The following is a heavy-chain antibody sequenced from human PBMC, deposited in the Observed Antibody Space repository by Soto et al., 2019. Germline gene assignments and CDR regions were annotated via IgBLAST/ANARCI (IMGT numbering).Heavy chain of an antibody. CDR3: ATYSSSWFKPSYAFDI. V-gene: IGHV4-59*01. J-gene: IGHJ3*02. D-gene: IGHD6-13*01. CDR2: ICYSGST. Sequence: SETLSLTCTVSGGSISSYYWIWIRQPPGKGLEWIGYICYSGSTNYNPSLKSRVTISVDTSKNQFSLKLSSVTAADTAVYYCATYSSSWFKPSYAFDIWGQGTMVTVSS. CDR1: GGSISSYY.